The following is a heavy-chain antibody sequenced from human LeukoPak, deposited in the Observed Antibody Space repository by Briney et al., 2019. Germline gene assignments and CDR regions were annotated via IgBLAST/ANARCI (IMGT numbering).Heavy chain of an antibody. CDR3: ARGLQMSTINELNF. V-gene: IGHV3-74*01. D-gene: IGHD5-24*01. CDR1: GFTFSSYW. CDR2: ILPDGSGA. Sequence: GGSLRLSCAASGFTFSSYWMHWVRQAPGKGLVWVSRILPDGSGADHADPVKGRFTISRDNAKNTLYLQMNSLKAEDTAVYYCARGLQMSTINELNFWGQGTLVTVSS. J-gene: IGHJ4*02.